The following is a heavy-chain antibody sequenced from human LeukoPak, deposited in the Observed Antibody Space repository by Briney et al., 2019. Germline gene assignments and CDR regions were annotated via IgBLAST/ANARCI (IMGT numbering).Heavy chain of an antibody. CDR1: GYTFTSYG. Sequence: GGSLRLSCAASGYTFTSYGISWVRQAPGQGLEWMGWISAYNGNTNYAQKLQGRVTMTTDTSTSTAYMELRSLRSDDTAVYYCAQYYDSSGSHGGSWFDTWGQGTLVTVSS. V-gene: IGHV1-18*01. J-gene: IGHJ5*02. CDR2: ISAYNGNT. D-gene: IGHD3-22*01. CDR3: AQYYDSSGSHGGSWFDT.